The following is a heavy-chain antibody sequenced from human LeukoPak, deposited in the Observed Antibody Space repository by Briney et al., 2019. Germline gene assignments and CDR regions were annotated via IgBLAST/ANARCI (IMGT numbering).Heavy chain of an antibody. J-gene: IGHJ4*02. CDR2: IYYSGST. CDR3: ARVGVMITP. D-gene: IGHD3-16*01. CDR1: GGSISSYY. V-gene: IGHV4-59*12. Sequence: SETLSLTCSVSGGSISSYYWSWIRQPPGKGLEWIGYIYYSGSTYYNPSLKSRVTISVDTSKNQFSLKLSSVTAADTAVYYCARVGVMITPWGQGTLVTVSS.